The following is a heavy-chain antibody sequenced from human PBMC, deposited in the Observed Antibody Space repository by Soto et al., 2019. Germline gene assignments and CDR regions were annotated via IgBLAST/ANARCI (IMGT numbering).Heavy chain of an antibody. CDR1: GFSLSTSGVG. CDR2: IYWDDDK. Sequence: SGPTLVKPTQTLTLTCTFSGFSLSTSGVGVGWIRQPPGKALEWLALIYWDDDKRYSPSLKSRLTITKDTSKNQVVLTMTNMDPVDTATYYCARTLWSGYYTFLRWFDPWGQGTLVTVSS. J-gene: IGHJ5*02. V-gene: IGHV2-5*02. D-gene: IGHD3-3*01. CDR3: ARTLWSGYYTFLRWFDP.